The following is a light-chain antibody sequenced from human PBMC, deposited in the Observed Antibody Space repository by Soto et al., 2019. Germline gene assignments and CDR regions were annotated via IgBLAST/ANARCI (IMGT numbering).Light chain of an antibody. V-gene: IGLV1-47*01. CDR3: GGWDDSLSGPV. J-gene: IGLJ2*01. Sequence: QSVLTQPPSASGTPGQRVNVSCSGSSSKIGSNYVYWYRQFPGTAPKLLIQRNNQRPSGVPARFSGSKSGTSASLAISGLRSEDEADYYCGGWDDSLSGPVFGGGTQLTVL. CDR2: RNN. CDR1: SSKIGSNY.